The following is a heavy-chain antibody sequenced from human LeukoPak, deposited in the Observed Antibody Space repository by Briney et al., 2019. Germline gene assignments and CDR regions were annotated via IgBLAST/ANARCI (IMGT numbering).Heavy chain of an antibody. V-gene: IGHV3-66*01. CDR1: GYTVSSNY. D-gene: IGHD3-22*01. J-gene: IGHJ4*02. CDR2: IYSSGNT. CDR3: ARAHDRGYYYGFDY. Sequence: GGSLRLSCAASGYTVSSNYMSWVRQAPGQGLEWVSVIYSSGNTYYADSVQGRFTMSRDNPENTLYLQMNSLRAEDTALYYCARAHDRGYYYGFDYWGQGTLVTVSS.